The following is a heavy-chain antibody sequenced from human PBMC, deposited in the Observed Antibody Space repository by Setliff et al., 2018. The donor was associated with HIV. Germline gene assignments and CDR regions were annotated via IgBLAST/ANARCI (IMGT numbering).Heavy chain of an antibody. Sequence: GGSLRLSCAASGFTFSDYAMTWVRQPPGKGLEWVGRIANKADSHTIQYAASVQGRFTISRDDSKNSLYLQMSNLQAEDTALYYCTRAGYGHGFDIWGQGTTVTVSS. CDR3: TRAGYGHGFDI. D-gene: IGHD5-18*01. CDR2: IANKADSHTI. CDR1: GFTFSDYA. V-gene: IGHV3-72*01. J-gene: IGHJ6*02.